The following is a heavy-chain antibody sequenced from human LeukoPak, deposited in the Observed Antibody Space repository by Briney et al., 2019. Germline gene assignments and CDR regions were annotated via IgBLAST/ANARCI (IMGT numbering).Heavy chain of an antibody. Sequence: GGSLRLSCEASGFTFSSYWMSWVRQAPGKGLEWVSVIYEGGGRYYGDSVKGRFTISKDNFENTVYLQMNSLRADDTAVYYCARVDTVSGILVWGQGTLVTVSS. V-gene: IGHV3-53*01. J-gene: IGHJ4*02. CDR2: IYEGGGR. CDR1: GFTFSSYW. CDR3: ARVDTVSGILV. D-gene: IGHD5-18*01.